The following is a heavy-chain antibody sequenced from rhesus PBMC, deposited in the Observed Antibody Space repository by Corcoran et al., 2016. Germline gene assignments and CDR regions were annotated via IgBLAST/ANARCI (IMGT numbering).Heavy chain of an antibody. CDR2: INSGGGST. J-gene: IGHJ4*01. D-gene: IGHD3-28*01. V-gene: IGHV3S5*01. Sequence: EVQLVETGGGLVQPGGSLKLSCAASGFTFSSYGMSWVRQAPGKGLEWVSAINSGGGSTYYADYVNGRFTISRDNSKNTLSLQMNSLRAEDTAVYYCAAHYGSGYYGWGQGVLVTVSS. CDR3: AAHYGSGYYG. CDR1: GFTFSSYG.